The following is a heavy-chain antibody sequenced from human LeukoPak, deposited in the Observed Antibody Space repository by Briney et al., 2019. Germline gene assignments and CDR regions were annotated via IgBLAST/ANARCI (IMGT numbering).Heavy chain of an antibody. CDR3: ARGVTTGYFDY. Sequence: SETLSLTCTVSDYSISSGYYWGWIRQPPRKGLEWIGSIFYTGNTYYNPSLKSRVTMSVDTSKNQFSLKLTSVTAADTAIFYCARGVTTGYFDYWGQGALVTVSS. CDR2: IFYTGNT. V-gene: IGHV4-38-2*02. J-gene: IGHJ4*02. D-gene: IGHD4-17*01. CDR1: DYSISSGYY.